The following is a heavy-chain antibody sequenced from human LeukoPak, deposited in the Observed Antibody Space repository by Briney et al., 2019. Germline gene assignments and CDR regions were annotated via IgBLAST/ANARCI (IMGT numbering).Heavy chain of an antibody. J-gene: IGHJ4*01. CDR3: VYCSGGNCFHTVRGWTY. V-gene: IGHV3-48*01. Sequence: PSETLSLTCAVSGGSISSSNWWSWVRPPPGKGLEWVSYISSSSSTIYYADSVKGRFTVSRDNSRNTLYLQLNSLTAEDTAVYYCVYCSGGNCFHTVRGWTYWGQGTLVTVSS. D-gene: IGHD2-15*01. CDR2: ISSSSSTI. CDR1: GGSISSSN.